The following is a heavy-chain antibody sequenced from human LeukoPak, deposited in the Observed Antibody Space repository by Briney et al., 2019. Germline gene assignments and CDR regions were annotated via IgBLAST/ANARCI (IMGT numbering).Heavy chain of an antibody. CDR1: GFIFRNAR. D-gene: IGHD3-10*01. V-gene: IGHV3-15*01. CDR3: TTEKGYSGSGIFDY. Sequence: GGSLRLSCAASGFIFRNARMNWVRQAPGKGLEWVGRIKSKTDGGTTDYAAPVKGRFTISREDSRDPLYLQMNSLKTEDTAVYYCTTEKGYSGSGIFDYWGQGTLVTVSS. CDR2: IKSKTDGGTT. J-gene: IGHJ4*02.